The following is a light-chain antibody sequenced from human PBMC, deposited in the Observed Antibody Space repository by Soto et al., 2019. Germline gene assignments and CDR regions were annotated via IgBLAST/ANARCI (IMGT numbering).Light chain of an antibody. V-gene: IGLV1-44*01. J-gene: IGLJ2*01. CDR3: AAWDDNRREVV. CDR1: SSNIGSNT. Sequence: QSALTQPHSASGTPGQRVTISCSGSSSNIGSNTVNWYQQLPGTAPKLLIYSNNQRPSGVPDRFSGSKSGTSASLAISGLQPEDEADYYCAAWDDNRREVVFGGGTKLTV. CDR2: SNN.